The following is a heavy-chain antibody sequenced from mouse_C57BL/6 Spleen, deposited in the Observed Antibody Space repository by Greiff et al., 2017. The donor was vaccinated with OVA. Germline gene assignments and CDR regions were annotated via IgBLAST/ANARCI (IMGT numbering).Heavy chain of an antibody. J-gene: IGHJ1*03. CDR2: IDPENGDT. V-gene: IGHV14-4*01. D-gene: IGHD3-3*01. Sequence: VQLKESGAELVRPGASVKLSCTASGFNIKDDYMHWVKQRPEQGLEWIGWIDPENGDTEYASKFQGKATITADTSSNTAYLQLSSLTSEDTAVYYCSGTSWYFDVWGTGTTVTVSS. CDR1: GFNIKDDY. CDR3: SGTSWYFDV.